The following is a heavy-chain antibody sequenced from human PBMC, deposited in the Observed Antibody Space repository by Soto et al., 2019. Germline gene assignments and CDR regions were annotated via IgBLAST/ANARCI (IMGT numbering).Heavy chain of an antibody. CDR2: INPNSGGT. D-gene: IGHD2-2*01. V-gene: IGHV1-2*04. Sequence: AASVKVSCKASGYTFTGYYMHWVRQAPGQGLEWMGWINPNSGGTNYAQKFQGWVTMTRDTSISTAYMELSRLRSDDTAVYYCARAEVGDIVVVPAAIFAFDIWGQGTMVTV. J-gene: IGHJ3*02. CDR3: ARAEVGDIVVVPAAIFAFDI. CDR1: GYTFTGYY.